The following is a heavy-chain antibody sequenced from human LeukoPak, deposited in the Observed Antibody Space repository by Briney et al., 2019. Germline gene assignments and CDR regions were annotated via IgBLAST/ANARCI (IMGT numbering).Heavy chain of an antibody. Sequence: ASVNVSCTVSGYTLTELSMHWVRQAPGKGLEWMGGFDPEDGETIYAQKFQGRVTMTEDTSTDTAYMELSSLRSEDTAVYYCARVGSRYCSGGSCPRLNWFDPWGQGTLVTVSS. CDR2: FDPEDGET. CDR1: GYTLTELS. J-gene: IGHJ5*02. CDR3: ARVGSRYCSGGSCPRLNWFDP. V-gene: IGHV1-24*01. D-gene: IGHD2-15*01.